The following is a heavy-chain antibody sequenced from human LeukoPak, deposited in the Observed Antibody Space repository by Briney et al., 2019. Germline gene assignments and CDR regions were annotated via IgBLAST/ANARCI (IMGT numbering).Heavy chain of an antibody. V-gene: IGHV3-23*01. CDR1: GFTFSDYY. Sequence: GGSLRLSCAASGFTFSDYYMSWIRQAPGKGLEWVSAISGSGGSTYADSVKGRFTISRDNSKNTLYVQMNSLRAEDTAVYYCAKDQDYYGSGSYHYWGQGTLVTVSS. CDR3: AKDQDYYGSGSYHY. J-gene: IGHJ4*02. D-gene: IGHD3-10*01. CDR2: ISGSGGST.